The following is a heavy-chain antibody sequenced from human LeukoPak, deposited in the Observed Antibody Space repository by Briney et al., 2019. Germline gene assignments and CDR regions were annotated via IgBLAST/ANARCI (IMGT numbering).Heavy chain of an antibody. D-gene: IGHD6-13*01. Sequence: PSETLSLTCTVSGGSISSYYWSWIPQPPGKGLEWIGYIYYSGSTNYNPSLKSRVTISVDTSKNQFSLKLSSVTAADTAVYYCARLRGSSLDAFDIWGQGTMVTVSS. CDR3: ARLRGSSLDAFDI. CDR2: IYYSGST. J-gene: IGHJ3*02. CDR1: GGSISSYY. V-gene: IGHV4-59*01.